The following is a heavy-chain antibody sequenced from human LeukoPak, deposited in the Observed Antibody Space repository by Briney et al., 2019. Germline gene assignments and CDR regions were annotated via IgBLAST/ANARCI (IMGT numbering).Heavy chain of an antibody. CDR2: ISAYNGNT. Sequence: GASVKVSCKASGYTFTSYGISWVRQAPGQGLEWMGWISAYNGNTNYAQKLQGRVTMTTDTSTSTAYMELRSLRSDDTAVYYCARGPDYYGSGSHVDYWGQGTLVTVSS. D-gene: IGHD3-10*01. CDR3: ARGPDYYGSGSHVDY. V-gene: IGHV1-18*01. CDR1: GYTFTSYG. J-gene: IGHJ4*02.